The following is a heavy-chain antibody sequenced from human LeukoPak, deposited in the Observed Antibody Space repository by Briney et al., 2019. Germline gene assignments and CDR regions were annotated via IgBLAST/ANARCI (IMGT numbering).Heavy chain of an antibody. CDR1: GFTFSSYW. CDR2: IHSDGST. J-gene: IGHJ4*02. CDR3: ARASSTSCHF. D-gene: IGHD2-2*01. V-gene: IGHV3-74*01. Sequence: GGSLRLSCAASGFTFSSYWMHCVRQAPGKGLVWVSRIHSDGSTNYADSVKGRFTISRNNAKNTLYLQMNGLRAEDTAVYYCARASSTSCHFWGQGTLVTVSS.